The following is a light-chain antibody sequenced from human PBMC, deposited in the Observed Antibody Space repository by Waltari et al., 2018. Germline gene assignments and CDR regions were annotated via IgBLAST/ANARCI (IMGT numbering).Light chain of an antibody. Sequence: QSALTQPPSASGSPGQSVTISCTGTSSAVGRYDFVSWYQQHPGKAPTLIIFEVNSRPAGVPVRCSGSKSGSTASLTVSGLEAADEADYYCSSYAGDNVVLFGGGTKLTVL. CDR3: SSYAGDNVVL. CDR1: SSAVGRYDF. V-gene: IGLV2-8*01. J-gene: IGLJ2*01. CDR2: EVN.